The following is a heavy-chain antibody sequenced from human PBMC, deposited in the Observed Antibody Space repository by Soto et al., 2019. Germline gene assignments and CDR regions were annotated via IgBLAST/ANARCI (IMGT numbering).Heavy chain of an antibody. J-gene: IGHJ4*02. D-gene: IGHD3-10*01. Sequence: ASVNVSCKASGYTFTGYYMHWVRQAPGQGLEWMGWINPNSGGTNYAQKFQGWVTMTRDTSISTAYMELSRLRSDDTAVYYCARLAVRGEWGDPPYYFDYWGQGTLVTVSS. V-gene: IGHV1-2*04. CDR1: GYTFTGYY. CDR2: INPNSGGT. CDR3: ARLAVRGEWGDPPYYFDY.